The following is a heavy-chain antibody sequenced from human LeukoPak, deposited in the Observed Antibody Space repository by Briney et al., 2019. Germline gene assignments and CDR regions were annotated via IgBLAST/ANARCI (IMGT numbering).Heavy chain of an antibody. Sequence: PGGSLRLSCAASGFXFSRYWIHWVRQAPGKGLEWVSSISGSGGDTHYADSVKGRFSISRDNSKNTLYVQMNSLGAEDTAVYYCAKGAAGTLVGHYFDSWGQGTLVTVSS. V-gene: IGHV3-23*01. CDR3: AKGAAGTLVGHYFDS. CDR1: GFXFSRYW. CDR2: ISGSGGDT. D-gene: IGHD2-21*01. J-gene: IGHJ4*02.